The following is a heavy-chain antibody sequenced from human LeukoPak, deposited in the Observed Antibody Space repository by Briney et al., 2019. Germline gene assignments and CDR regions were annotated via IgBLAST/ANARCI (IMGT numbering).Heavy chain of an antibody. CDR2: ISYTGVGT. V-gene: IGHV3-23*01. Sequence: PGGSLRLSCAASGFTFSSYAMNWVRQAPGKGLEWVSVISYTGVGTYYADSVKGRFTISRDNSRDTLYLQMNSLRADDTAVYYCAKGVTGTRAFDIWGQGTMVTVSS. D-gene: IGHD1-7*01. CDR1: GFTFSSYA. CDR3: AKGVTGTRAFDI. J-gene: IGHJ3*02.